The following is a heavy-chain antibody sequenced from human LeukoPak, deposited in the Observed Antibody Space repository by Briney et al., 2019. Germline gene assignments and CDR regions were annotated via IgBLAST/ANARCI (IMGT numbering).Heavy chain of an antibody. CDR2: IPYDGTNE. V-gene: IGHV3-30*14. Sequence: GRSLRLSCAASAFTFTNYAMHWVRQAPGKGLEWVAVIPYDGTNENYADSVKGRFTISRDNSKNTLYLQMNSLRAEDTAVYYCARLHLTSNWFDPWGQGTLVTASS. CDR3: ARLHLTSNWFDP. J-gene: IGHJ5*02. CDR1: AFTFTNYA. D-gene: IGHD3-9*01.